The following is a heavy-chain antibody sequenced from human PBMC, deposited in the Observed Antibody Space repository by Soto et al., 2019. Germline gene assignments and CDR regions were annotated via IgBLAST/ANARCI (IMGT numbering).Heavy chain of an antibody. CDR2: IIPILGIA. CDR3: ATGSAGDGGSYYGMDV. D-gene: IGHD1-26*01. V-gene: IGHV1-69*04. CDR1: GGTFSSYA. J-gene: IGHJ6*02. Sequence: ASVKVSCKASGGTFSSYAISWVRQAPGQGLEWMGRIIPILGIANYAQKFQGRVTITADKSTSTAYMELSSLRSEDTAVYYCATGSAGDGGSYYGMDVWGQGTTVTVSS.